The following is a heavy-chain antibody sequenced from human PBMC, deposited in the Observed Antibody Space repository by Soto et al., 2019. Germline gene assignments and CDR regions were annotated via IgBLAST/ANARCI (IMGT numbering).Heavy chain of an antibody. V-gene: IGHV3-9*01. CDR2: ISWNSGSI. CDR1: GFTFDDYA. D-gene: IGHD4-17*01. CDR3: AKEGRRIRRYYYYYGMDV. J-gene: IGHJ6*02. Sequence: GGSLRLSCAASGFTFDDYAMHWVRQAPGKGLEWVSGISWNSGSIGYADSVKGRFTISRDNAKNSLYLQMNSLRAEDTALYYCAKEGRRIRRYYYYYGMDVWGQGTTVTVSS.